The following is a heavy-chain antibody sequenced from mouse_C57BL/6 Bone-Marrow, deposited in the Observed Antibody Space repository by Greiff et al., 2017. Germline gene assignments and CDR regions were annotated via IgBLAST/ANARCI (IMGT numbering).Heavy chain of an antibody. Sequence: QVHVKQSGPELVRPGVSVKISCKGSGYTFTDYAMHWVKQSHAKSLEWIGVISTYYGDASYNQKFKDKATMTVDKSSSTAYMELARLTSEDSAVYYCARDLFYYYVSSYDYFDYWGQGTTLTVSS. D-gene: IGHD1-1*01. CDR3: ARDLFYYYVSSYDYFDY. V-gene: IGHV1-67*01. J-gene: IGHJ2*01. CDR2: ISTYYGDA. CDR1: GYTFTDYA.